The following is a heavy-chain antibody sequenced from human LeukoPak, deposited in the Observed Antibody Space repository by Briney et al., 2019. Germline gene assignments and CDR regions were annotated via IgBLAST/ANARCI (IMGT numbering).Heavy chain of an antibody. Sequence: PSETLSLTCTVSGDSINDHYWSWIRQPPGEGLEWIGYIYYSGSTNYNPSLKSRVTISVDTSKNQFSLKLSSVTAADTAVYYCAGGLGIAAAGTEYYFDYWGQGTLVTVSS. D-gene: IGHD6-13*01. CDR1: GDSINDHY. V-gene: IGHV4-59*11. CDR2: IYYSGST. CDR3: AGGLGIAAAGTEYYFDY. J-gene: IGHJ4*02.